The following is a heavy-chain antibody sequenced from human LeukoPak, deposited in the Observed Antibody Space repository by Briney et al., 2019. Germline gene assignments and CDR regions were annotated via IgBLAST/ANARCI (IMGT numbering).Heavy chain of an antibody. CDR3: ARDLTHFINTDCPGSWFDP. CDR2: IYYAGNT. V-gene: IGHV4-59*01. J-gene: IGHJ5*02. D-gene: IGHD3-22*01. CDR1: GVSISSFY. Sequence: PSETLSLTCTVSGVSISSFYWSWIRQTPGKRLECIGYIYYAGNTRYIPSLKSRVTIPIDTSKNQFSLRLNSVTAADAAVDYCARDLTHFINTDCPGSWFDPWGQGTLVTVSS.